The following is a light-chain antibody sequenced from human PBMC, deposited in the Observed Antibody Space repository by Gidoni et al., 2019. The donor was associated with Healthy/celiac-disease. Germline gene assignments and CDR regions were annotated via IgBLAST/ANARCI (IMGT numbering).Light chain of an antibody. CDR1: QGISSY. Sequence: DIQLTQSPSFLSASVGDRVTITCRASQGISSYLAWYQQKPGKAPKLLIDAASTLQSGVPSRFSGSGSGTEFTLTISSLQPEAFATYYCQQLNSYPPLTFGGGTKVEIK. J-gene: IGKJ4*01. CDR2: AAS. V-gene: IGKV1-9*01. CDR3: QQLNSYPPLT.